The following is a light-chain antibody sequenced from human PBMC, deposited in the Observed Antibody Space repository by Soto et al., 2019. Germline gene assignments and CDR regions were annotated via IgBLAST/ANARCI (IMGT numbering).Light chain of an antibody. V-gene: IGKV3-20*01. CDR1: QSVSLH. CDR2: GAS. J-gene: IGKJ5*01. Sequence: EIVMTQSLATLSVSPGERATLSCRASQSVSLHLAWYQQKPGQAPRVIMYGASRRATGIPDRFSGGGSGTDFTLTISRLEPEDFAVYFCQQYAGPPTTFGQGTRLEIK. CDR3: QQYAGPPTT.